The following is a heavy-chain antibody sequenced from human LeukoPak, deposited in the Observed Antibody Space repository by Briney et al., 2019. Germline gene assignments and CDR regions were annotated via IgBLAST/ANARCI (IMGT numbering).Heavy chain of an antibody. J-gene: IGHJ5*02. Sequence: SDTLSLTCAVYGGSFSGFYWSWIRHVPGKGLEWIGEINYTGSTSYNPSLKSRVTISVDTSQNQFFLLLTSVTAADTAVYYCARVAGYLPTRWFDPWGQGTHVTVSS. CDR1: GGSFSGFY. D-gene: IGHD6-25*01. V-gene: IGHV4-34*01. CDR2: INYTGST. CDR3: ARVAGYLPTRWFDP.